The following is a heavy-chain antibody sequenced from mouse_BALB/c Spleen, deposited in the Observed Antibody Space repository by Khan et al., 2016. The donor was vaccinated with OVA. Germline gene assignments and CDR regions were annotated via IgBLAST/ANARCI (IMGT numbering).Heavy chain of an antibody. Sequence: EVELVESGGALVQPGGSRKLSCAASGFTFSSFGMHWVRQAPKKGLEWVAYVSSGRSTIYYVDTVKGRFTISRDNPKNTLFLQMTSLRSEDTAMYYCARSGGNFHWYFDVWGAGTSVTVSS. CDR3: ARSGGNFHWYFDV. CDR2: VSSGRSTI. D-gene: IGHD2-1*01. CDR1: GFTFSSFG. J-gene: IGHJ1*01. V-gene: IGHV5-17*02.